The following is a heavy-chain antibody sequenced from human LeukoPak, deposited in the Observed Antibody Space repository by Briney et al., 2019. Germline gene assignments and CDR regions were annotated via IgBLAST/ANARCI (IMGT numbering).Heavy chain of an antibody. CDR2: INSNGGST. V-gene: IGHV3-64*01. CDR3: ARLTPGGYDPPRAFDV. J-gene: IGHJ3*01. D-gene: IGHD5-12*01. Sequence: PRGSLRLSCAASGFTFSDYAMHWVRQAPGKGGEYVSAINSNGGSTYYANSVKGRFTIYRDNSKNTLYLQVGSLRPEDMAVYYCARLTPGGYDPPRAFDVWGQGTMVTVSS. CDR1: GFTFSDYA.